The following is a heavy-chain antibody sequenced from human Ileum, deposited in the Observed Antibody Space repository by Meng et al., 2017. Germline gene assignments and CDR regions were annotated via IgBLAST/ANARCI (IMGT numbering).Heavy chain of an antibody. CDR2: TYYNGSP. CDR3: ARERRHYYGSGSFDY. Sequence: QVQLQESGPGLVKPSQTLSLTCSVSGGSFSRDNYYWTWIRQTPGKGLEWIGLTYYNGSPFYNPSLRSRVTISVDTSKDQFSLKLTSVTAADTAVYYCARERRHYYGSGSFDYWGQGILVTVSS. J-gene: IGHJ4*02. CDR1: GGSFSRDNYY. D-gene: IGHD3-10*01. V-gene: IGHV4-30-4*01.